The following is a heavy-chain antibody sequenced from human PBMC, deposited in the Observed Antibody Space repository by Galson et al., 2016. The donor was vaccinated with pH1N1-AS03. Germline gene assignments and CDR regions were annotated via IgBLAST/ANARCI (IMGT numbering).Heavy chain of an antibody. CDR3: ARHNEAATLSAPSDS. CDR1: GYDFINYW. CDR2: IDPRDSDA. D-gene: IGHD6-25*01. Sequence: QSGAEVKKPGESLKISCKASGYDFINYWIGWVRQMPGKGLEWMGVIDPRDSDARYSSSFQGQVTISADKSITTAHLQWGSLKASDTAIYYCARHNEAATLSAPSDSWGQGTLVTVSS. J-gene: IGHJ4*02. V-gene: IGHV5-51*01.